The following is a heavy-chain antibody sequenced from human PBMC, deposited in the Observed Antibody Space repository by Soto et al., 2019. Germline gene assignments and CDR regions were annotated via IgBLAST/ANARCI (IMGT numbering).Heavy chain of an antibody. V-gene: IGHV1-69*13. Sequence: VKVSCKASGGTFSSYAISWVRQAPGQGLEWMGGIIPIFGTANYAQKFQGRVTITADESTSTAYMELSSLRSEDTAVYYCARAQAPTGRYYDSSGYYSTPHWFDPWGQGTLVTVSS. CDR1: GGTFSSYA. CDR3: ARAQAPTGRYYDSSGYYSTPHWFDP. D-gene: IGHD3-22*01. J-gene: IGHJ5*02. CDR2: IIPIFGTA.